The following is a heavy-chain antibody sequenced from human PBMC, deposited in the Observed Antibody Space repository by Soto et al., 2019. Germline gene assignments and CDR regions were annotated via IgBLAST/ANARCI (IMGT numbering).Heavy chain of an antibody. V-gene: IGHV3-21*01. CDR2: ISSSSSYI. J-gene: IGHJ4*02. CDR3: ARDLLVGSGSYYFDY. Sequence: GGSLRLSCAASGFTFSSYSMNWVRQAPGKGLEWVSSISSSSSYIYYADSVKGRFTIPRDNAKNSLYLQMNSLRAEDTAVYYCARDLLVGSGSYYFDYWGQGTLVTVSS. D-gene: IGHD3-10*01. CDR1: GFTFSSYS.